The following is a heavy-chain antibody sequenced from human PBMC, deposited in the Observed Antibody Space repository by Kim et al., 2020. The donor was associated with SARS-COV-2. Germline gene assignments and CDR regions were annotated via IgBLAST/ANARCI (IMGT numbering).Heavy chain of an antibody. CDR2: ISSSGSTI. CDR1: GFTFSSYE. CDR3: ASLLLLGYASDY. D-gene: IGHD5-12*01. Sequence: GGSLRLSCAASGFTFSSYEMNWVRQAPGKGLEWVSYISSSGSTIYYADSVKGRFTISRDNAKNSLYLQMNSLRAEDTAVYYCASLLLLGYASDYWGQGTLVTVSS. V-gene: IGHV3-48*03. J-gene: IGHJ4*02.